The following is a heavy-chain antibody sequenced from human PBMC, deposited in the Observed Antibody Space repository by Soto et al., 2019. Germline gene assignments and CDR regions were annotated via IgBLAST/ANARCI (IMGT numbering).Heavy chain of an antibody. J-gene: IGHJ4*02. CDR1: GGSISGGDYY. Sequence: SETLSLTCTVSGGSISGGDYYWSWIRQPPGKGLEWIGYIYYSGSTYYNPSLKSRVTISVDTSKNQFSLKLSSVTAADTAVYYCARDAAIRYYDSSGYFFDYWGQGTLVTVSS. CDR2: IYYSGST. CDR3: ARDAAIRYYDSSGYFFDY. D-gene: IGHD3-22*01. V-gene: IGHV4-30-4*01.